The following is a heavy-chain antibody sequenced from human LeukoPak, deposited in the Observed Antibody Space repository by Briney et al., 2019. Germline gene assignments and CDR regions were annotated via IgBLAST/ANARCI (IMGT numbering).Heavy chain of an antibody. Sequence: PGGSLRLSCAASGLTFSRYWMHWVRQPPGKGLVWVSRINSAGSSTSYADSVRGRFTISRDNSRNTLYLQVNSLRAEDTAVYYCARDRYSSMWSVFEYWGQGALVTVSS. V-gene: IGHV3-74*01. D-gene: IGHD6-13*01. CDR3: ARDRYSSMWSVFEY. CDR2: INSAGSST. CDR1: GLTFSRYW. J-gene: IGHJ4*02.